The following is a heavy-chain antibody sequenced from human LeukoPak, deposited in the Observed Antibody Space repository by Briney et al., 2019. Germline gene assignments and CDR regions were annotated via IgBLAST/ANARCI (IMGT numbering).Heavy chain of an antibody. Sequence: PSETLSLTCTVSGGSISSYYWSWIRQPPGKGLEWIGYIYYSGSTNYNPSLKSRVTISVDTSKNQFSLKLSSVTAADTAVYYCARGSTSVGRRPKTSYYYYYMDVWGKGTTVTVSS. J-gene: IGHJ6*03. CDR3: ARGSTSVGRRPKTSYYYYYMDV. V-gene: IGHV4-59*01. CDR2: IYYSGST. D-gene: IGHD2-15*01. CDR1: GGSISSYY.